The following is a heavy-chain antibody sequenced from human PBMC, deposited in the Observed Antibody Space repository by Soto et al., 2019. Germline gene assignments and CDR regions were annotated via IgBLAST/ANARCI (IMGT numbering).Heavy chain of an antibody. CDR2: ISGSGGST. D-gene: IGHD6-19*01. Sequence: GGSLRLSCAASGFTFSSYAMSWVRQAPGKGLEWVSAISGSGGSTYYADSVKGRFTISRDNSKNTLYLQMNSLRAGDTAVYYCAPLWLVEGPFDYWGQGTLVTVSS. J-gene: IGHJ4*02. CDR1: GFTFSSYA. V-gene: IGHV3-23*01. CDR3: APLWLVEGPFDY.